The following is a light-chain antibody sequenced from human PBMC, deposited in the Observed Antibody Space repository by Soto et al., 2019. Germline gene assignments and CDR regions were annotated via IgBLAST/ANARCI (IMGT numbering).Light chain of an antibody. Sequence: DRVMTQSPATLGVSPGDRATLSCMASQSVGTKVIWYQQKSGQAPRLLMFRTSSRATGFPARFSGSGSGTEFNLTISSLQSEDFGVYYCQPYNNWPRDTFGGGTNVDIK. CDR3: QPYNNWPRDT. V-gene: IGKV3-15*01. CDR1: QSVGTK. CDR2: RTS. J-gene: IGKJ4*01.